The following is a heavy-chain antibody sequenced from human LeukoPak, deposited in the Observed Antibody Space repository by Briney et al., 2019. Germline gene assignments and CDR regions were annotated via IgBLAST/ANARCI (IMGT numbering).Heavy chain of an antibody. CDR3: ARERSRAAAGTYYFDY. V-gene: IGHV3-21*01. Sequence: PGGSLRLSCAASGFTFSSYSMNWVRQAPGKGLEWVSSISSSSSYIYYADSVKGRFTISRDNAKNSLYLQMNSLRAEDTAVYYCARERSRAAAGTYYFDYWGQGTLVTVSS. CDR1: GFTFSSYS. D-gene: IGHD6-13*01. CDR2: ISSSSSYI. J-gene: IGHJ4*02.